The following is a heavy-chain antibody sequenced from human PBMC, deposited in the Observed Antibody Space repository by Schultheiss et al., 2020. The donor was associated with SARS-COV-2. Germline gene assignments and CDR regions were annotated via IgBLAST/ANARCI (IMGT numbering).Heavy chain of an antibody. D-gene: IGHD2-15*01. CDR1: GITFSSYT. CDR2: ISSTSGYI. Sequence: GGSLRLSCVASGITFSSYTMNWVRQAPGKGLEWVSSISSTSGYIYYADSVKGRFTISRDNAKNSLYLQMNSLRAEDTAVYYCAKDTGYCSGGSCYSGWPFSLFDPWGQGTLVTVSS. J-gene: IGHJ5*02. CDR3: AKDTGYCSGGSCYSGWPFSLFDP. V-gene: IGHV3-21*01.